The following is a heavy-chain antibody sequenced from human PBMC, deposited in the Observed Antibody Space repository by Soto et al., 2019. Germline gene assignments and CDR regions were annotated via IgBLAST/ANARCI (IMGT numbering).Heavy chain of an antibody. J-gene: IGHJ4*02. CDR2: VSSTGST. V-gene: IGHV4-61*08. Sequence: QLQESGPGLVRPSETLSLICTVSGASVTSAGYYWSWIRQPPGKGLEWIGYVSSTGSTIYNPALKSRVTMSLDMPKNQFSLRLDSVTAADTAVYYCARYCSNTNCYMLDYWGQGTLVTASS. D-gene: IGHD2-2*02. CDR3: ARYCSNTNCYMLDY. CDR1: GASVTSAGYY.